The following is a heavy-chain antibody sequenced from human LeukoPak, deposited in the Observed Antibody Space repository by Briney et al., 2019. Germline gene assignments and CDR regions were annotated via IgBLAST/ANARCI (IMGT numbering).Heavy chain of an antibody. D-gene: IGHD6-13*01. V-gene: IGHV4-59*01. Sequence: SETLSLTCTVSGGSISSYYWSWIRQPPGKGLEWIGYIYYSGSTNYNPPLKSRVTISVDTSKNQFSLKLSSVTAADTAVYYCAREGKQLNNWFDPWGQGTLVTVSS. CDR3: AREGKQLNNWFDP. J-gene: IGHJ5*02. CDR2: IYYSGST. CDR1: GGSISSYY.